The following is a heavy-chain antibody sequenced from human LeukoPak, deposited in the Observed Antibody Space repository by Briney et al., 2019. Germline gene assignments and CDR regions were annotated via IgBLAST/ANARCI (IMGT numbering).Heavy chain of an antibody. Sequence: GASLQISCKGSGCSFTTYWVVCVRRLPGKGLEGVGIIYPGDSDTRYSPSFEGQVTISAHKSISTAYLQWSSLKAADIAMYYCARLLPYYDFWRGYYKGRGYFDYWGQGTLVTVSS. J-gene: IGHJ4*02. V-gene: IGHV5-51*01. D-gene: IGHD3-3*01. CDR1: GCSFTTYW. CDR3: ARLLPYYDFWRGYYKGRGYFDY. CDR2: IYPGDSDT.